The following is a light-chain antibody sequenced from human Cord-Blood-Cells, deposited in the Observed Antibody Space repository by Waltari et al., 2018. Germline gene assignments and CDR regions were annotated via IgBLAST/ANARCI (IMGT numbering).Light chain of an antibody. CDR1: QDISTY. V-gene: IGKV1-33*01. CDR2: DAS. J-gene: IGKJ5*01. CDR3: QQYDNRPPQFT. Sequence: DLQMTQYTSSPSASAGVSVSITYKASQDISTYLNWYQQKPGKAPKLLIYDASNLETGVPSRFSGSGSGTDFTFTISSLQPEDIATYYCQQYDNRPPQFTFGQGTRLEIK.